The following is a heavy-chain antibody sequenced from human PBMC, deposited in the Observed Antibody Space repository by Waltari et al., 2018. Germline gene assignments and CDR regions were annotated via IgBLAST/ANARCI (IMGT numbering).Heavy chain of an antibody. Sequence: QVQLQESGPGLVKPSQTLSLTCTVSGGSISSGDYYWSWIRQPPGKGLEWIGYIYYSGSTYYNPSLKSRVTISVDTSKNQFSLKPSSVTAADTAVYYCARDNLDYGDAFDIWGQGTMVTVSS. CDR3: ARDNLDYGDAFDI. V-gene: IGHV4-30-4*08. CDR1: GGSISSGDYY. J-gene: IGHJ3*02. CDR2: IYYSGST. D-gene: IGHD3-10*01.